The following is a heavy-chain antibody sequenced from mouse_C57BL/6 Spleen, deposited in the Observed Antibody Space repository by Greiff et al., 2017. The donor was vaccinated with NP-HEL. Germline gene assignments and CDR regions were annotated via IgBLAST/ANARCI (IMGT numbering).Heavy chain of an antibody. CDR1: GYTFTTYP. CDR2: FHPYNDDT. D-gene: IGHD1-1*01. J-gene: IGHJ4*01. CDR3: ARSYYYGSSYDDYYAMDY. Sequence: QVQLQQSGAELVKPGASVKMSCKASGYTFTTYPIEWMKQNHGKSLEWIGNFHPYNDDTKYNEKFKGKATLTVEKSSSTVYLELSRLTSDDSAVYYCARSYYYGSSYDDYYAMDYWGQGTSVTVSS. V-gene: IGHV1-47*01.